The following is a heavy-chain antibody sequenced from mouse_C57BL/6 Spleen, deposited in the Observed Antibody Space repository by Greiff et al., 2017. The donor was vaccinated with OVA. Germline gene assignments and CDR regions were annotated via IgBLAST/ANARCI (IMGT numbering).Heavy chain of an antibody. D-gene: IGHD1-1*01. CDR3: ASYGSSYGFDY. CDR2: ISSGSSTI. CDR1: GFTFSDYG. J-gene: IGHJ2*01. Sequence: EVKLMESGGGLVKPGGSLKLSCAASGFTFSDYGMHWVRQAPEKGLEWVAYISSGSSTIYYADTVKGRFTISRDNAKNTLFLQMTSLRSEDTAMYYCASYGSSYGFDYWGQGTTLTVSS. V-gene: IGHV5-17*01.